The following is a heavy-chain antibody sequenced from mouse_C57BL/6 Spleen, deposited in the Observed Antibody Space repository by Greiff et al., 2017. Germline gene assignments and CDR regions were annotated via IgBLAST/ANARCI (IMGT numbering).Heavy chain of an antibody. J-gene: IGHJ2*01. CDR2: INPSNGGT. D-gene: IGHD1-1*01. CDR1: GYTFTSYW. Sequence: QVQLQQPGTELVKPGASVKLSCKASGYTFTSYWMHWVKQRPGQGLEWIGNINPSNGGTNYNEKFKSKATLTVDKSSSTAYMQHSSLTSEASAVXYCARSGLYGSSPFDYWGQGTTLTVSS. CDR3: ARSGLYGSSPFDY. V-gene: IGHV1-53*01.